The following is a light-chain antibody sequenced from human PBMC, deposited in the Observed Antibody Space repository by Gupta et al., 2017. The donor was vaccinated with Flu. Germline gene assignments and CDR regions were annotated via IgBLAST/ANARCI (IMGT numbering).Light chain of an antibody. CDR2: LGS. CDR1: QGLLHSNGYYY. Sequence: PVSPGEPASISFRSSQGLLHSNGYYYLYWYFQKPGHSPQLLIYLGSNRASGVPDRISGSGSGTNFTLSISRVEDDDVGVYYCMEAIPTPTFGQGTKVEIK. V-gene: IGKV2-28*01. J-gene: IGKJ1*01. CDR3: MEAIPTPT.